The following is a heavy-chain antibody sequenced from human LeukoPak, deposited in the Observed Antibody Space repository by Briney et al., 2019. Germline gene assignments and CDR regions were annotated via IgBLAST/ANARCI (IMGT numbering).Heavy chain of an antibody. D-gene: IGHD6-19*01. CDR3: AKGYYRTVAGAVDY. V-gene: IGHV3-23*01. CDR2: ISGSGGST. J-gene: IGHJ4*02. Sequence: GGSLRLSCAASGFTFSSYAMSWVRQAPGKGLEWVSAISGSGGSTYYADSVKGRFTISRDNAKNSLYLQMNSLRAEDTALYYCAKGYYRTVAGAVDYWGQGTLVTVSS. CDR1: GFTFSSYA.